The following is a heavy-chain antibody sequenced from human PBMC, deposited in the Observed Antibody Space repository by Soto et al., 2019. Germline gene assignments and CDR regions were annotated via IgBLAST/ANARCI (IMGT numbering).Heavy chain of an antibody. CDR3: ARTMTIGGVIDDAVDI. CDR2: IYYSGST. J-gene: IGHJ3*02. D-gene: IGHD3-16*02. Sequence: SETLSLTCTVSGGSISSYYWSWIRQPPGKGLEWIGYIYYSGSTNYNPSLKSRVTISVDTSKNQFSLKLSSVTAADTAVYYCARTMTIGGVIDDAVDIWGQGTMVTVSS. V-gene: IGHV4-59*01. CDR1: GGSISSYY.